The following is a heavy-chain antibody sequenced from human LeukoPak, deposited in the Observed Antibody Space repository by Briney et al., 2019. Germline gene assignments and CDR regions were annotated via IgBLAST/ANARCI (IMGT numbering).Heavy chain of an antibody. J-gene: IGHJ4*02. Sequence: AETLSLTCAVYGGSFSGYYWSWIRQPPGKGLEWIGEINHSASINYNPSLKSRVTISVDTSKNQYSLKQSSVTAADTAVYYWARLDCTGDGCYNHWGQGTLVTVSS. D-gene: IGHD2-8*02. CDR1: GGSFSGYY. CDR2: INHSASI. CDR3: ARLDCTGDGCYNH. V-gene: IGHV4-34*01.